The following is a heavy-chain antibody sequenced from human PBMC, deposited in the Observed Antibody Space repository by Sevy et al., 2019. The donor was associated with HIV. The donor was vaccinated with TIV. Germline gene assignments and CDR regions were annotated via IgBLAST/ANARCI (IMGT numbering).Heavy chain of an antibody. D-gene: IGHD1-26*01. V-gene: IGHV3-13*01. CDR3: ARGTRYSGSYYLGDDAFDI. CDR1: GFTFSRYD. CDR2: IGTAGDT. J-gene: IGHJ3*02. Sequence: GGSLRLSCAASGFTFSRYDMHWVRQATGKGLEWVSSIGTAGDTYYPGSVKGRYTISRENAKKSLYLQMNSLRAGDTAVYYCARGTRYSGSYYLGDDAFDIWGQGTMVTVSS.